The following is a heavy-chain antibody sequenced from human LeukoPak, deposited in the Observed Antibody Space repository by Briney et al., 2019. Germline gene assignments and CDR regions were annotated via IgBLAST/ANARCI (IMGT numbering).Heavy chain of an antibody. V-gene: IGHV4-39*07. CDR3: ARASPGPVDSSGYYVYYYYGMDV. Sequence: SETLSLTCIVSGGSISSSSYNWGWIRQPPGKGLEWIGSIYYSGSTYYNPSLKSRVTISVDTSKNQFSLKLSSVTAADAAVYYCARASPGPVDSSGYYVYYYYGMDVWGQGTTVTVSS. J-gene: IGHJ6*02. CDR2: IYYSGST. D-gene: IGHD3-22*01. CDR1: GGSISSSSYN.